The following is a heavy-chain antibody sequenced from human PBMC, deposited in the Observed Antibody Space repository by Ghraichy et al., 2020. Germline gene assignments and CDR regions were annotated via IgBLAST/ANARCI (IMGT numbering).Heavy chain of an antibody. Sequence: SQTLSLTCTVSGGSISSYYWSWIRQPPGKGLEWIGYINYSGSTKSNPPLKSRVTITVATSKNQFSQKLSSVTAADTAAYYCARLSIAAAVDYFDYWGQGTLVTVSS. CDR1: GGSISSYY. CDR2: INYSGST. D-gene: IGHD6-13*01. CDR3: ARLSIAAAVDYFDY. V-gene: IGHV4-59*08. J-gene: IGHJ4*02.